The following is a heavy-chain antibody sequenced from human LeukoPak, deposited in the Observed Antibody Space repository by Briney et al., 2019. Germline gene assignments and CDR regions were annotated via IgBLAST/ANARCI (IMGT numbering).Heavy chain of an antibody. CDR2: INYGGTT. J-gene: IGHJ4*02. V-gene: IGHV4-39*01. CDR3: ARYVVYGSGKYYFDY. CDR1: GDSISSSDYY. Sequence: SETLSLTCTVSGDSISSSDYYWSWIRQPPGKELEWIASINYGGTTYYNPSLKSRVTISVDTSKNQFSLRLSPVTAADTAVYLCARYVVYGSGKYYFDYWGQGSLVTVSS. D-gene: IGHD3-10*01.